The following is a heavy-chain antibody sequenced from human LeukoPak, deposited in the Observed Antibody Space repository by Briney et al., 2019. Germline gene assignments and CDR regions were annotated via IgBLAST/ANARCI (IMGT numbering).Heavy chain of an antibody. CDR3: ARSGGTWSYNY. V-gene: IGHV4-34*01. Sequence: SETLSLTCAVYGGSFSGYYWSWIRQPPGKGLEWIGEVNHSGSTNYNPSLKSRVTISVDTSKNQFSLTLTSVTAADTAVYYCARSGGTWSYNYWGQGTLVTVSS. CDR2: VNHSGST. CDR1: GGSFSGYY. J-gene: IGHJ4*02. D-gene: IGHD1-26*01.